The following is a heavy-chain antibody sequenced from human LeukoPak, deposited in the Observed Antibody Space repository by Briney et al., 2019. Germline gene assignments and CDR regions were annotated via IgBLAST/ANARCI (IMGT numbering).Heavy chain of an antibody. CDR2: IYPGDSDT. J-gene: IGHJ5*02. V-gene: IGHV5-51*01. D-gene: IGHD3-3*01. CDR3: ARHLGVLRSLEWLSFDP. Sequence: GESLKISCKGSGYSFTSYWIGWVRQMPGKGLEWMGIIYPGDSDTRYGPSFQGQVTISADKSISTAYLQWSSLKASDTAMYYCARHLGVLRSLEWLSFDPWGQGTLVTVSS. CDR1: GYSFTSYW.